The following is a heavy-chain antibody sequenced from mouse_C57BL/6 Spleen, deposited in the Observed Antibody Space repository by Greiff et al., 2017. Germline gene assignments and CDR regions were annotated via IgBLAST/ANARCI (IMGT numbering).Heavy chain of an antibody. CDR1: GIAFSRYW. V-gene: IGHV4-1*01. J-gene: IGHJ1*03. Sequence: EVKLQESGGGLVQPGGSLKLSCAASGIAFSRYWMSWVRRAPGQGLEWIGEINPDSSTINYAPSLKDKFILSRDNPSSTLYLQMSTVRSEDTALYYCVRPGSWDWYCDVWGTGTTVTVSS. CDR2: INPDSSTI. D-gene: IGHD4-1*01. CDR3: VRPGSWDWYCDV.